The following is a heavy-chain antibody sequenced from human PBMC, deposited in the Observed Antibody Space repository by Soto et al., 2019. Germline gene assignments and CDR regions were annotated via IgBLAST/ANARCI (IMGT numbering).Heavy chain of an antibody. J-gene: IGHJ3*01. CDR1: GGTFNGYG. CDR2: TVPVFDTS. CDR3: ARGVSNSGAYYTGPSAYDL. V-gene: IGHV1-69*06. Sequence: QVQLVQSGAVVKKPGSSVEVSCKASGGTFNGYGISWVRQAPGQGLEWMGGTVPVFDTSKYAPRFQGSVTITADKSTSTAYMELSSVRSEDTAIYFCARGVSNSGAYYTGPSAYDLWGQVTLVIVSS. D-gene: IGHD3-10*01.